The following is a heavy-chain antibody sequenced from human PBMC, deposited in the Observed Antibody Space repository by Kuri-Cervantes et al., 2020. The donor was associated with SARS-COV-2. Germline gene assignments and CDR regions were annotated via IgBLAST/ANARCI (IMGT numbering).Heavy chain of an antibody. CDR1: GGSISSSSYY. CDR2: IYYSGST. V-gene: IGHV4-39*01. J-gene: IGHJ5*02. Sequence: SETLSLTCTVSGGSISSSSYYWGWIRQPPGKGLEWIGSIYYSGSTYYNPSLKSRVTISVDTSKNQFSLKLSSVTAADTAAYFCARLGGYRSGYNWFDPWGQGTLVTVSS. CDR3: ARLGGYRSGYNWFDP. D-gene: IGHD5-18*01.